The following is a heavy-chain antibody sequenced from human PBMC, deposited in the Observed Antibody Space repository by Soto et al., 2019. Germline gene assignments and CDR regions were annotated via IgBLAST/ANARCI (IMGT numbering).Heavy chain of an antibody. CDR1: GFTFSSYA. J-gene: IGHJ4*02. D-gene: IGHD6-6*01. V-gene: IGHV3-30-3*01. CDR3: ARARSSSCFDY. Sequence: SLRLSCAASGFTFSSYAMYWVRQAPGKGLEWVAVISYDGSNKYYADSVKGRFTISRDNSKNTLYLQMNSLRAEDTAVYYCARARSSSCFDYWGQGTLVTVSS. CDR2: ISYDGSNK.